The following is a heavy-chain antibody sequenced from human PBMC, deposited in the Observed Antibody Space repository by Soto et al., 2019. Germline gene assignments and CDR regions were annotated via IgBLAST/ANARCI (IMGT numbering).Heavy chain of an antibody. CDR1: GYTFTSYA. V-gene: IGHV1-3*01. J-gene: IGHJ5*02. CDR2: INAGNGNT. D-gene: IGHD3-10*01. Sequence: GASENVSCKASGYTFTSYAMHWVRQAPGQRLEWMGWINAGNGNTKYSQKFQGRVTITRDTSASTAYMELSSLRSEDTAVYYCARVLQFHWFDPWGQGTLVTVSS. CDR3: ARVLQFHWFDP.